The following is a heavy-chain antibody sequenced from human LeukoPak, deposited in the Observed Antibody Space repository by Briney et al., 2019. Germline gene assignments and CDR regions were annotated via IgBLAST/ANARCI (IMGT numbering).Heavy chain of an antibody. Sequence: PGGSLRLSCAASGFTFSSYEMSWVRQAPGKGLEWVANIKQDGSEKYYVDSVKGRFTISRDNAKNSLYLQMNSLRAEDSAVYYCARVGGDYKFDYWGQGTLVTVSS. CDR2: IKQDGSEK. V-gene: IGHV3-7*01. CDR3: ARVGGDYKFDY. D-gene: IGHD4-17*01. CDR1: GFTFSSYE. J-gene: IGHJ4*02.